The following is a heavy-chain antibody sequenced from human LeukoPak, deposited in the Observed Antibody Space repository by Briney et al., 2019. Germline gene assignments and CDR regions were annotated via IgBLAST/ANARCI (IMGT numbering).Heavy chain of an antibody. D-gene: IGHD4-11*01. J-gene: IGHJ4*02. Sequence: ASVKVSCKASGYTFTSYDINWVRQGPGQGLEWMSWMSPNSGNTGYAQKLQGGVNMSRNTSISTAYMELSGLRAVDSAVYYCGRGSINYGGWGQGALVTVAS. V-gene: IGHV1-8*01. CDR1: GYTFTSYD. CDR3: GRGSINYGG. CDR2: MSPNSGNT.